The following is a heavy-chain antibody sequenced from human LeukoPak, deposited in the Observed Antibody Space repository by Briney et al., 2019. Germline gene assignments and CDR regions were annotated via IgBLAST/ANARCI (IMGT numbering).Heavy chain of an antibody. Sequence: PGGSLRLSCAASGFIFSSHGMNWVRQAPGKGLEWVSGISPSGGITYYADSVKGRFTISRDNSKNTLYLQMNSLRAEDTAVYYCAKAGYCSGGSCYSIDYWGQGTLVTVSS. CDR3: AKAGYCSGGSCYSIDY. J-gene: IGHJ4*02. CDR1: GFIFSSHG. D-gene: IGHD2-15*01. CDR2: ISPSGGIT. V-gene: IGHV3-23*01.